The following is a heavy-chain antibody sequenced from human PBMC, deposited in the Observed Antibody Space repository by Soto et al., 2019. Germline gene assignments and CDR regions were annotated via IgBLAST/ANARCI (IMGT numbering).Heavy chain of an antibody. CDR3: ARGTIVARQHLDY. V-gene: IGHV3-30*03. CDR2: ISIRGGDE. J-gene: IGHJ4*02. CDR1: GFTFSSYA. Sequence: QVQLVESGGGVVQPGKSLRLSCAASGFTFSSYAMHWARQAPGKGLEWVTVISIRGGDEYYAESVRGRFTISRDDSKKKLYLQMDSLRVEDTAVYYCARGTIVARQHLDYWGQGTLVTVSS. D-gene: IGHD6-6*01.